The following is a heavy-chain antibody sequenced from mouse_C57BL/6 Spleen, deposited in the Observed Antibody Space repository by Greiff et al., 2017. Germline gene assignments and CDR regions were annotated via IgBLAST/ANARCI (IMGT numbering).Heavy chain of an antibody. CDR2: IYPRDGST. J-gene: IGHJ4*01. CDR1: GYAFSSSW. D-gene: IGHD2-4*01. V-gene: IGHV1-82*01. Sequence: QVQLQQSGPELVKPGASVKISCKASGYAFSSSWMNWVKQRPGKGLGWIGRIYPRDGSTKYNQKFKGKATLTVDQTSSTAYRQRNSLISDDSAVYYWARGCNDYDVGYCAMDYWGQGTSVTVSS. CDR3: ARGCNDYDVGYCAMDY.